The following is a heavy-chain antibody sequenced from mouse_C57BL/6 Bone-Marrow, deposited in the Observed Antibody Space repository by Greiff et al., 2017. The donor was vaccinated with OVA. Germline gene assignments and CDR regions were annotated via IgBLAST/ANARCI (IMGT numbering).Heavy chain of an antibody. V-gene: IGHV1-78*01. CDR1: GYTFTDHA. J-gene: IGHJ4*01. D-gene: IGHD2-2*01. CDR2: IYPRDGST. CDR3: AGGYYYAMDY. Sequence: QVQLQQSDAGLVKPGASVKISCTASGYTFTDHAIHWMKQRPEQGLEWIGYIYPRDGSTKYTEKFKGKATLTADKSSSTAYMQISSLTSEDSADCFCAGGYYYAMDYWGQGTSVTVSS.